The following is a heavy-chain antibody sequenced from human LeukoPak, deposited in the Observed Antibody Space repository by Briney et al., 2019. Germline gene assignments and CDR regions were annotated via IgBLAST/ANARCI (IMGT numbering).Heavy chain of an antibody. Sequence: SVKVSCKASGGTFSSYAISWVRQAPGQGLEWMGGIIPIFGTANYAQKFQGRVTITADESTSTAYMELSSLRSEDTAVYYCATVLGYCSGGSCYMYYYGMDVWGQGTTVTVSS. CDR2: IIPIFGTA. CDR3: ATVLGYCSGGSCYMYYYGMDV. CDR1: GGTFSSYA. V-gene: IGHV1-69*13. D-gene: IGHD2-15*01. J-gene: IGHJ6*02.